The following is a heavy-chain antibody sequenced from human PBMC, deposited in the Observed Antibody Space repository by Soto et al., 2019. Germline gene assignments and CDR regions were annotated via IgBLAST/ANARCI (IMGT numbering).Heavy chain of an antibody. CDR2: INPDTGAT. D-gene: IGHD3-10*01. V-gene: IGHV1-2*02. CDR1: GYTFTAYY. J-gene: IGHJ5*02. Sequence: ASVKVSFKASGYTFTAYYIHWVRQAPGQGPEWMAWINPDTGATYSAPKFQGRVTVTSDTSINTSSMELSSLRSDDTAVYYCARVKYGNLRPPTSRLDPWGQGTLVTVSS. CDR3: ARVKYGNLRPPTSRLDP.